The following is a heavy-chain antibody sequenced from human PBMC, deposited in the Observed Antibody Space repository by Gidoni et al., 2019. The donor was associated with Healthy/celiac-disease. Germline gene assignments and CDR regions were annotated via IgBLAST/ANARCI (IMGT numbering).Heavy chain of an antibody. D-gene: IGHD6-19*01. CDR2: ISGSGGST. J-gene: IGHJ1*01. CDR3: AKVLDPGKGTIAVAQAEYFQH. CDR1: GFTFRSYA. Sequence: EVQLLESGGGLVQPGGSLRLSCAASGFTFRSYAMSCVRQAPGKGLEWVSAISGSGGSTYYEDSVKGRFTISRDNSKNTLYLQMNSLRAEDTAVYYCAKVLDPGKGTIAVAQAEYFQHWGQGTLVTVSS. V-gene: IGHV3-23*01.